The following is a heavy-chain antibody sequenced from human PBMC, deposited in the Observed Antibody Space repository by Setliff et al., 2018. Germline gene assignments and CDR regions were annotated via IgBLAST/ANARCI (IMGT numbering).Heavy chain of an antibody. CDR2: VFYTGTT. CDR1: GDSFKSDSFY. V-gene: IGHV4-39*01. J-gene: IGHJ3*02. D-gene: IGHD3-22*01. Sequence: PSETLSLTCTVSGDSFKSDSFYWGWIRQPPGKGLEWIGSVFYTGTTYYTPSLKRRATLSVDTSKNQFSLKLSSVTAADTAVYYCATRTYYDSNGYYYAIAGPFDIWGQGTMVTVSS. CDR3: ATRTYYDSNGYYYAIAGPFDI.